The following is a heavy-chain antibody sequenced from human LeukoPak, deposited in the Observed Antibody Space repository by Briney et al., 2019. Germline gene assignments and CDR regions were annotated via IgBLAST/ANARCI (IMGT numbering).Heavy chain of an antibody. J-gene: IGHJ4*02. CDR2: IYTSGST. D-gene: IGHD3-10*01. CDR3: ARSSWFGELSLDY. Sequence: SETLSLTCTVSGGSISSYYWSWIRQPPGKGLEWIGYIYTSGSTNYNPSLKSRVTISVDTSKNQFSLKLGSVTAADTAVYYCARSSWFGELSLDYWGQGTLVTVSS. CDR1: GGSISSYY. V-gene: IGHV4-4*09.